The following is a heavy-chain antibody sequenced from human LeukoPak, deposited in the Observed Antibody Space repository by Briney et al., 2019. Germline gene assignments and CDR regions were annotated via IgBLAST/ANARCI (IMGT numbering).Heavy chain of an antibody. J-gene: IGHJ4*02. CDR2: IYYSGST. CDR1: GGSITSYY. Sequence: SETPSLTCTVSGGSITSYYWSWIRQPPGKGLEWIGYIYYSGSTNYNPSLKSRVTISVDTSKNQFSPKLSSVTAADTAVYYCARSYSYGPFDYWGQGTLVTVSS. D-gene: IGHD5-18*01. V-gene: IGHV4-59*01. CDR3: ARSYSYGPFDY.